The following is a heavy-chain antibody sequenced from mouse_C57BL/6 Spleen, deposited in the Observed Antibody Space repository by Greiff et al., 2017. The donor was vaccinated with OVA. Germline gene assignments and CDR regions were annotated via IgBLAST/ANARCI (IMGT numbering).Heavy chain of an antibody. CDR3: ARRKAHGTGAMGY. V-gene: IGHV1-50*01. Sequence: VQLQQPGAELVKPGASVKLSCKASGYTFTSYWMQWVKQRPGQGLEWIGEIDPSDSYTNYNQKFKGKATLTVDTSSSTAYMPLSSLTSEDSAVYYSARRKAHGTGAMGYSGQRASVTVSS. D-gene: IGHD2-1*01. J-gene: IGHJ4*01. CDR2: IDPSDSYT. CDR1: GYTFTSYW.